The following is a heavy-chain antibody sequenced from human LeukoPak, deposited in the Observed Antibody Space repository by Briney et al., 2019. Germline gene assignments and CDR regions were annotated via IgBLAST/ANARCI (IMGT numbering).Heavy chain of an antibody. J-gene: IGHJ4*02. CDR1: GYTFTSYY. V-gene: IGHV1-46*01. Sequence: ASVKVSCKASGYTFTSYYMHWVRQAPGQGLEWMGIINPSGGSTSYAQKFQGRVTMTRDTSTSTVYMELSSLRSEDTAVYYCARGRYSESRYYYAWSYWGQRTLVTVSS. CDR2: INPSGGST. CDR3: ARGRYSESRYYYAWSY. D-gene: IGHD3-22*01.